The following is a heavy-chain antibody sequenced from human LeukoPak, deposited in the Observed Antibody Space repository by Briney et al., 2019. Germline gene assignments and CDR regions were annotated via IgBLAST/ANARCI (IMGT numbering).Heavy chain of an antibody. CDR3: ASGISAEESVAIDY. CDR2: IKYDGSII. Sequence: GGSLRLSCAASGFTFSTYAMSWVRQAPGKGLVWVSRIKYDGSIIRYADSVKGRFTISRDNAKNTLYLQMNSLSAADTAVYYCASGISAEESVAIDYWGQGTLVTVSS. CDR1: GFTFSTYA. J-gene: IGHJ4*02. D-gene: IGHD6-13*01. V-gene: IGHV3-74*01.